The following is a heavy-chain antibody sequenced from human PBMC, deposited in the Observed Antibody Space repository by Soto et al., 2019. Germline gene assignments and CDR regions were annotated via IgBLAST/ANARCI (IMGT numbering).Heavy chain of an antibody. CDR3: AKGLSAGSGSDSSASPSANYYYGLDV. Sequence: QGQLVESGGGVVQPGRSLRLSCVASGFIFSNYGMHWVRQAPGKGLEWVAVISYHGSNRYYADFVKGRFAISRDDSKNTLYLQINCVRPEDTAFYLWAKGLSAGSGSDSSASPSANYYYGLDVWGQGTTVTVSS. D-gene: IGHD3-10*01. CDR1: GFIFSNYG. J-gene: IGHJ6*02. CDR2: ISYHGSNR. V-gene: IGHV3-30*18.